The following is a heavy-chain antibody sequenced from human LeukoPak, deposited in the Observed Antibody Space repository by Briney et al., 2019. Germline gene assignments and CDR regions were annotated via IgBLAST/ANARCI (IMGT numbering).Heavy chain of an antibody. CDR1: GGSISSYY. J-gene: IGHJ6*02. CDR2: IYYSGST. D-gene: IGHD5-18*01. Sequence: SETLSLTCTGSGGSISSYYWSWIRQPPGKGLEWIGYIYYSGSTNYNPSLKSRVTISVDTSKNQFSLKLSSVTAADTAVYYCARHGGYNQYYYYYGMDVWGQGTTVTVSS. CDR3: ARHGGYNQYYYYYGMDV. V-gene: IGHV4-59*08.